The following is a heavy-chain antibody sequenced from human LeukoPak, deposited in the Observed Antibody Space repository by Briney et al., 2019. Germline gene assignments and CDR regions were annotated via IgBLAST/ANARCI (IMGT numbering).Heavy chain of an antibody. CDR1: GFTVSNNY. Sequence: GSLRLSCAASGFTVSNNYMSWVRQAPGKGLGWVSLIYGGGTTYYADSVKGRFTISSDSSKNTLYLQMNSLRAEDTAVYYCARNGGRREGYFDYWGQGTQVTVSS. D-gene: IGHD2-15*01. J-gene: IGHJ4*02. CDR2: IYGGGTT. V-gene: IGHV3-53*01. CDR3: ARNGGRREGYFDY.